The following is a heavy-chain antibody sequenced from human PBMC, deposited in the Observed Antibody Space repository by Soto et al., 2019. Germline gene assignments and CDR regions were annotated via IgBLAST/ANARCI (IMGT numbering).Heavy chain of an antibody. J-gene: IGHJ5*02. D-gene: IGHD2-2*01. CDR2: ISYDESNK. Sequence: GGSLRLSCAASGFTFRSYHMHWVRQAPGKGLEWVSSISYDESNKYYTDSVKGRFTISRDNSKNTLYLQMNSLRDEDTAVYYCARALDGAMASKDNWFDPWGQGTLVTVSS. V-gene: IGHV3-30-3*01. CDR3: ARALDGAMASKDNWFDP. CDR1: GFTFRSYH.